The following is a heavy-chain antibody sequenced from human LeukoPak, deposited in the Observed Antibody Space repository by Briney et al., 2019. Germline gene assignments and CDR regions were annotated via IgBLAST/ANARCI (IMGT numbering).Heavy chain of an antibody. V-gene: IGHV1-18*01. J-gene: IGHJ4*02. CDR1: GYTFSSYG. D-gene: IGHD5-12*01. CDR2: ISGYNGNT. CDR3: ARSSLGTITAGPFDY. Sequence: ASVKVSCKASGYTFSSYGIAWVRQAPGQGLEWMGWISGYNGNTNYAQKLQGRVSMTTDTSTTTAYMELRSLTSDDTAPYYCARSSLGTITAGPFDYWGQGTLVTVSS.